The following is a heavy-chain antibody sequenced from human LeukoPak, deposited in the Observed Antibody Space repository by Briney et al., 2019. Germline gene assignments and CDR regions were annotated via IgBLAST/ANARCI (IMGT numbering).Heavy chain of an antibody. CDR3: ARQSNYYSDYTFES. V-gene: IGHV4-59*08. CDR2: IFYSGNT. Sequence: PSETLSLTCTVSGGSISGYYWSWLRQAPGKELEWIGYIFYSGNTRYNPSLKSRVTISIDTPKNQFSLKLSSVTAADSAVYYCARQSNYYSDYTFESWGQGTLVTVSS. D-gene: IGHD4-11*01. CDR1: GGSISGYY. J-gene: IGHJ4*02.